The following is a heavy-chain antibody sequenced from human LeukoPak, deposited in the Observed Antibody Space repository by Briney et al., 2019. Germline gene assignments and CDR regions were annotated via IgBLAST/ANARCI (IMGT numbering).Heavy chain of an antibody. CDR3: AKGGYCSSTSCPAWDNWFDP. CDR1: GFTFSSYA. V-gene: IGHV3-23*01. Sequence: GGSLRLSCAASGFTFSSYAMSWVRQAPGKGLEWVSAISGSGGSTYYADSVKGRFTISRDNSKNTLYLQMNSLRAEDTAVYYCAKGGYCSSTSCPAWDNWFDPWGQGTQVTVSS. CDR2: ISGSGGST. D-gene: IGHD2-2*01. J-gene: IGHJ5*02.